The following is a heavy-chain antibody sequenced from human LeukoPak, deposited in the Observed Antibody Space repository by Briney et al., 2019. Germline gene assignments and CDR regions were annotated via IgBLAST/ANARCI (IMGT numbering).Heavy chain of an antibody. CDR2: ISSSNNYI. V-gene: IGHV3-21*01. Sequence: GGSLRLSCAASGFTFSIYSMNWVRQAPGMGLEWVSSISSSNNYIYYADSVKGRFTISRDNAKNSLYLQMNSLRAEDTAVYYCARGVRYCTSTTCTPDYWGQGTLVTVSS. CDR1: GFTFSIYS. D-gene: IGHD2-2*01. J-gene: IGHJ4*02. CDR3: ARGVRYCTSTTCTPDY.